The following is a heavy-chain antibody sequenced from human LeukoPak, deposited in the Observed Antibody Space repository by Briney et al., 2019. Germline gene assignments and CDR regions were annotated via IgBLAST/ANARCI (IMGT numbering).Heavy chain of an antibody. CDR2: IYYSGST. Sequence: SETLSLTCTVSGGSISSYYWSWIRQPPGKGLEWIGYIYYSGSTNYNPSLKSRVTISVDTSKNQFSLKLSSVTAADTAVYYCARYPATITDDYYYYYMDVWGKGTTVTVSS. D-gene: IGHD5-12*01. CDR1: GGSISSYY. J-gene: IGHJ6*03. CDR3: ARYPATITDDYYYYYMDV. V-gene: IGHV4-59*01.